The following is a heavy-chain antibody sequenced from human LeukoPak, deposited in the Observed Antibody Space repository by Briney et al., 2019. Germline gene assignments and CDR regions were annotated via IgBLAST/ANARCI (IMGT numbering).Heavy chain of an antibody. V-gene: IGHV4-34*01. D-gene: IGHD6-13*01. CDR3: ARPNTSSWYGV. CDR2: INHSGST. Sequence: PSETLSLTCAVYGGSFSVYYWSWIRQPPGKGLEWIGEINHSGSTNYNPSLKSRVTISVETSKNQFSLKLTSVTAADTAVYYCARPNTSSWYGVWGQGTLVTVSS. CDR1: GGSFSVYY. J-gene: IGHJ4*02.